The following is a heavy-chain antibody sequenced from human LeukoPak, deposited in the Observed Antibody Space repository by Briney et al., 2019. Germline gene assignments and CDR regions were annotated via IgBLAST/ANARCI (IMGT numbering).Heavy chain of an antibody. Sequence: GESLKISCKGSGYSFTSYWIGWVRQLPGKGLEWMGMIYPGDSDTRYSPSFQGQVTISADKSISTAYLQWSSLKASDTAMYYCATRSYCSGGSCYPYYFDYWGQGTLVTVSS. D-gene: IGHD2-15*01. J-gene: IGHJ4*02. V-gene: IGHV5-51*01. CDR1: GYSFTSYW. CDR2: IYPGDSDT. CDR3: ATRSYCSGGSCYPYYFDY.